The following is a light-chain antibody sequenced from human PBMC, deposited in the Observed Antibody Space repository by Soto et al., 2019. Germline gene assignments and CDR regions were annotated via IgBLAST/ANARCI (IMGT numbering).Light chain of an antibody. J-gene: IGKJ1*01. CDR3: QQYGSSPWT. Sequence: EVVLTQSPATLSVSPGEGVTLSCRASQGIGDTLAWYQHKPGQTPRLLTYDTSARAAGVPARFSGSRSGPEFTLTISSLEPEDFAVYYCQQYGSSPWTFGQGTKVDIK. CDR2: DTS. V-gene: IGKV3-15*01. CDR1: QGIGDT.